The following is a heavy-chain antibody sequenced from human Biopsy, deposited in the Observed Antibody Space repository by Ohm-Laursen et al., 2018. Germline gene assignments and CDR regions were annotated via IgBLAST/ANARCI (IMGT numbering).Heavy chain of an antibody. V-gene: IGHV3-21*01. D-gene: IGHD6-6*01. Sequence: SLRLSCAASGFSVSSYDMNWVRQAPGKGLEWISYISETSSHIYDADSVRGRFTVARDIAKNPLYLQLNSLRVEDTAVYYCARDSSRRAREGGMDVWGQGTTVTV. J-gene: IGHJ6*02. CDR2: ISETSSHI. CDR1: GFSVSSYD. CDR3: ARDSSRRAREGGMDV.